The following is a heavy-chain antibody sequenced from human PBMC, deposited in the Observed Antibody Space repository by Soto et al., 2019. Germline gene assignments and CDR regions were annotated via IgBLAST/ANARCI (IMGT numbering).Heavy chain of an antibody. V-gene: IGHV4-4*02. Sequence: QVQLQESGPGLVQPSGTLSLTCAVSGDSITGDNWWSWVRQPPGKGLEWIGEIHHSGATNYNPSLNGGVTISVDKSKNQFSLKLNSVTAADTAMFYCATQGFYRMGVWGRGTTVTVSS. J-gene: IGHJ6*02. CDR1: GDSITGDNW. CDR3: ATQGFYRMGV. CDR2: IHHSGAT.